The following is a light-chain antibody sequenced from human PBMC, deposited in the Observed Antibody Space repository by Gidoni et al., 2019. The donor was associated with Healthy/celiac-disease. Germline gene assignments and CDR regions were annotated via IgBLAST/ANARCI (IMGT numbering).Light chain of an antibody. J-gene: IGKJ4*01. CDR3: QQFHSYPHT. Sequence: AIQLTQSPSSLSASVGDRVTITCRASQGISSALAWYQQTPGKAPKLLIYDASSLESGVPSRFSGSVSGTDFTLTISSLQPEDFATYYCQQFHSYPHTFGGGTKVEIK. CDR2: DAS. CDR1: QGISSA. V-gene: IGKV1-13*02.